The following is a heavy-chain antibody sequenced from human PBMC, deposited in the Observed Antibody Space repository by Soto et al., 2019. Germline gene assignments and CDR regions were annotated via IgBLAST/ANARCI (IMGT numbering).Heavy chain of an antibody. V-gene: IGHV3-30*18. Sequence: QVHLVESGGGVVQRGRSLRLSCVTSGFTFSGYGMHWVRQAPGKGLEWVAVISYDGSNTYYADSVKGRFTISRDNSKNTLYMQMNSLTTEDTAVFYCAKDPRGTYFHGSGSYTYYFDLLGQGTLGTVSP. J-gene: IGHJ4*02. CDR1: GFTFSGYG. CDR2: ISYDGSNT. D-gene: IGHD3-10*01. CDR3: AKDPRGTYFHGSGSYTYYFDL.